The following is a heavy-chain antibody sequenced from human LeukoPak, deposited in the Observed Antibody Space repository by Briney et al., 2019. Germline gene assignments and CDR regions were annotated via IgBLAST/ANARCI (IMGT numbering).Heavy chain of an antibody. V-gene: IGHV4-59*12. Sequence: SETLSLTCTVSGGSISSYYWSWIRQPPGKGLEWIGYIYYSGSTYYNPSLKSRVTISVDTSKNQFSLKLSSVTAADTAVYYCAREGGGGGGVVIPGAFDTWGQGTMVTVSS. CDR2: IYYSGST. J-gene: IGHJ3*02. D-gene: IGHD3-3*01. CDR3: AREGGGGGGVVIPGAFDT. CDR1: GGSISSYY.